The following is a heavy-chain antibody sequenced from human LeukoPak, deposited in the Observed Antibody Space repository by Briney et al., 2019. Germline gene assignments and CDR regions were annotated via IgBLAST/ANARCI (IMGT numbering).Heavy chain of an antibody. CDR1: GYTFTSYD. J-gene: IGHJ1*01. Sequence: ASVKVSCKASGYTFTSYDINWVRQATGQGLEWMGWMNPNSGNTGYAQKFQGRVTMTRNTSISTAYMELSSLRSEDTAVYYCAREGEGSYHFQHWGQGTLVTVSS. V-gene: IGHV1-8*01. CDR3: AREGEGSYHFQH. D-gene: IGHD3-16*01. CDR2: MNPNSGNT.